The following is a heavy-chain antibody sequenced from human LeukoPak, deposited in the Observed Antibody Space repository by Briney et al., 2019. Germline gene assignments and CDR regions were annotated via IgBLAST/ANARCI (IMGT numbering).Heavy chain of an antibody. D-gene: IGHD2-8*01. V-gene: IGHV6-1*01. CDR3: ARGRVSAFDI. Sequence: SQTLSLTCAISGDSVSGNSVAWNWIRHSPSRGPEWLGRKYYRSKWYIDYADSVKSRITISPDTSKNQFSLQLNSMTPEETAIYYCARGRVSAFDIWGQGTMVTVSS. CDR1: GDSVSGNSVA. CDR2: KYYRSKWYI. J-gene: IGHJ3*02.